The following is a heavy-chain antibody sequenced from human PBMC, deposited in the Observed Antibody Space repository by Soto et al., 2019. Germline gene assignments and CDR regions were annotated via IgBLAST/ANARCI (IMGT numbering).Heavy chain of an antibody. J-gene: IGHJ4*02. V-gene: IGHV1-3*01. CDR2: INAGNGNT. CDR1: GYTFTSYA. Sequence: ASVKVSCKASGYTFTSYAMHWVRQAPGQRLEWMGWINAGNGNTKYSQKFQGRVTITRDTSASTAYMELSSLRSEDTAVYYCARSLQGARLNLVFAYWGQGTLVTVSS. D-gene: IGHD6-6*01. CDR3: ARSLQGARLNLVFAY.